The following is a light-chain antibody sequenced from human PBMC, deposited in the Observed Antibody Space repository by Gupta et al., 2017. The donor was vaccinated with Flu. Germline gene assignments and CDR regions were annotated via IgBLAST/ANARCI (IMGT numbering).Light chain of an antibody. J-gene: IGLJ2*01. CDR1: SSNIGAGYD. V-gene: IGLV1-40*01. Sequence: QSVLTQPPSVSGAPGQRVTISCTGNSSNIGAGYDVQWYQQLPGTAPKFLIYDNSNRPAGVPDRFSGSKSGTSASLAITGLQAEDEADYYCQSYDSSLSGSVFGGGTKLTVL. CDR3: QSYDSSLSGSV. CDR2: DNS.